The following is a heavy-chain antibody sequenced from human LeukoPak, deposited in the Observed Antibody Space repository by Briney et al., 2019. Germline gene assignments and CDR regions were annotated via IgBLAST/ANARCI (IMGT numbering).Heavy chain of an antibody. V-gene: IGHV3-21*01. J-gene: IGHJ4*02. CDR2: ISSSSGYI. Sequence: GGSLRLSCAASGFTFSSYSMNWVRQAPGKGLEWVSSISSSSGYIYYADSVKGRFTISRDNAKNSLYLQMNSLRAEDTAVYYCARDDDILTGYYFDYWGQGTLVTVSS. CDR1: GFTFSSYS. D-gene: IGHD3-9*01. CDR3: ARDDDILTGYYFDY.